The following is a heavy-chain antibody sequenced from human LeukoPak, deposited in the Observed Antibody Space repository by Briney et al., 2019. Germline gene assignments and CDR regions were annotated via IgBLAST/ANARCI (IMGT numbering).Heavy chain of an antibody. CDR2: IESDGSST. CDR1: GFIFSDHW. J-gene: IGHJ4*02. Sequence: GGSLRLSCAASGFIFSDHWMHWVRQPPGKGLEWVSRIESDGSSTSYADSVKGRFTISRDNAKNTVYLQINSLRAEDTAVYYCARDRSSSAAPSLSYWGQGALVTVSS. D-gene: IGHD6-13*01. CDR3: ARDRSSSAAPSLSY. V-gene: IGHV3-74*01.